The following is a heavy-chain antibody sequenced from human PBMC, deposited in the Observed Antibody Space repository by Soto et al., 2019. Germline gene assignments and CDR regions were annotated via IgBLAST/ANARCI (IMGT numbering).Heavy chain of an antibody. CDR2: IYYTGST. CDR1: GDSISTFY. J-gene: IGHJ4*02. V-gene: IGHV4-59*01. CDR3: ARQRGNYFDY. D-gene: IGHD3-10*01. Sequence: DTLSLICTVSGDSISTFYWSWIRQPPGKGLEWIGYIYYTGSTNYNPSLKSRVTMSVDTSKKQFSLKLTSVNAADTAVYYCARQRGNYFDYWGQGSLVTV.